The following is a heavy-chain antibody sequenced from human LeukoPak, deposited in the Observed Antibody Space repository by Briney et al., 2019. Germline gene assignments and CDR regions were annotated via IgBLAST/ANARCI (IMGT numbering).Heavy chain of an antibody. CDR2: IYYSGST. D-gene: IGHD5-24*01. J-gene: IGHJ4*02. CDR1: GGSISSYY. Sequence: SETLSLTCTVSGGSISSYYWSWIRQPPGKGLEWIGYIYYSGSTNYNPSLKSRGTISVDTSKNQFSLKLSSVTAADTAVYYCARGRRDGYNLEYFDKWGQGTLVTVSS. V-gene: IGHV4-59*08. CDR3: ARGRRDGYNLEYFDK.